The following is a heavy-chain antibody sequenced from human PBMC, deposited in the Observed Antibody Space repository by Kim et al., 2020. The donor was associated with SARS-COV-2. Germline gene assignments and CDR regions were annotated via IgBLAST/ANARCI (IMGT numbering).Heavy chain of an antibody. Sequence: SETLSLTCTVSGGSISSYYWSWIRQPPGKGLEWIGYIYYSGSTNYNPSLKSRVTISVDTSKNQFSLKLSSVTAADTAVYYCARIDSSGYYHVGHWGQGTLVTVSS. CDR3: ARIDSSGYYHVGH. J-gene: IGHJ5*02. D-gene: IGHD3-22*01. CDR2: IYYSGST. CDR1: GGSISSYY. V-gene: IGHV4-59*13.